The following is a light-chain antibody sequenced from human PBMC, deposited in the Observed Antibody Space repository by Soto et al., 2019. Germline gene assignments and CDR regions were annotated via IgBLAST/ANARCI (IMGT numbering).Light chain of an antibody. V-gene: IGKV3D-15*01. CDR2: AAS. CDR1: QSVSNY. CDR3: HQYNNWPPWT. Sequence: EIVLTQSPATLSLSPGERVTLSCRASQSVSNYLAWYQQKPGQAPRLLVSAASSRATGIPARFSGSGSGTEFTLTISSLQSEDYAVYYCHQYNNWPPWTFGQGTKVE. J-gene: IGKJ1*01.